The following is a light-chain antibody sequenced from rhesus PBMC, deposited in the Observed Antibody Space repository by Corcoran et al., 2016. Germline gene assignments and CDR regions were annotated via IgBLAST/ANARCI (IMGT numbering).Light chain of an antibody. V-gene: IGKV1-69*01. Sequence: DIQMTQSPSSLSASVGDRVTITCRASQGISNWLAWYQQKPGRAPKLLIYRASNLEKGVPSRFSGSGSGTDCTLTISRLQPEDIATYYCQHHDNSPFTFGPGTKLDIK. CDR1: QGISNW. J-gene: IGKJ3*01. CDR2: RAS. CDR3: QHHDNSPFT.